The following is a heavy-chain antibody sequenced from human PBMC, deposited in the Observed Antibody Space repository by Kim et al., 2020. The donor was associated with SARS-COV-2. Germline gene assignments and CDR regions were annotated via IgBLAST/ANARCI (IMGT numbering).Heavy chain of an antibody. J-gene: IGHJ5*02. V-gene: IGHV3-23*01. CDR3: ATRGGP. Sequence: GASLRLSCAASGLVFTNLVMNWVRQAPGKGLEWVSGSSSSGTYYADSVKGRFTISRDNSKSTLYLQMNSLRAEDTAVYYCATRGGPWGQGTLVTVSS. CDR1: GLVFTNLV. D-gene: IGHD3-10*01. CDR2: SSSSGT.